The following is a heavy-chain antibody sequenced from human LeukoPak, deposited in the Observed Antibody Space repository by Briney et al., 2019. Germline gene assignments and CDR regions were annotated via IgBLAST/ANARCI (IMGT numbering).Heavy chain of an antibody. D-gene: IGHD2-2*01. CDR3: ATDCSSTSCYVGSYYYYGMDV. V-gene: IGHV1-46*01. CDR1: GYTFTSYY. Sequence: ASVKVSCKASGYTFTSYYMHWVRQAPGQGVELMGIINPSGGCTSYAQKFQGRVTMNRDTSTSTVYMELSSLRSEDTAVYYCATDCSSTSCYVGSYYYYGMDVWGQGTTVTVSS. CDR2: INPSGGCT. J-gene: IGHJ6*02.